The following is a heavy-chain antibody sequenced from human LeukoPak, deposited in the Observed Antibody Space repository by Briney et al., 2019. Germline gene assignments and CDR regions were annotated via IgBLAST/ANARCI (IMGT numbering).Heavy chain of an antibody. J-gene: IGHJ4*02. CDR2: INPNSGGI. CDR3: ARDMGFGELPK. D-gene: IGHD3-10*01. Sequence: GDSVKVSCKASGYTFTGHYMHWVRQAPGQSLEWMGWINPNSGGINYAQKFQGRVTMTRDTSISTVYMELSSLRSEDTAVYYCARDMGFGELPKWGQGTLVTVSS. CDR1: GYTFTGHY. V-gene: IGHV1-2*02.